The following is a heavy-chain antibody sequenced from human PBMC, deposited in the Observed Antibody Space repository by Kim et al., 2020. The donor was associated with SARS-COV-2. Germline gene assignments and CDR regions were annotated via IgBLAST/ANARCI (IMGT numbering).Heavy chain of an antibody. V-gene: IGHV1-8*01. Sequence: ASVKVSCKASGYTFTSYDINWVRQATGQGPEWMGWMNPNSGNTGYAQKFQGRVTMTRNTSISTAYMELSSLRSEDTAVYYCARSVAVAGREDYYYGMDVWGQGTTVTVSS. D-gene: IGHD6-19*01. CDR1: GYTFTSYD. CDR2: MNPNSGNT. J-gene: IGHJ6*02. CDR3: ARSVAVAGREDYYYGMDV.